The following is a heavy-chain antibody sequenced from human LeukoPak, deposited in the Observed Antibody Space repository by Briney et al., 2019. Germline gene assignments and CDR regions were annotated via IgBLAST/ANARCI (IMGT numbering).Heavy chain of an antibody. CDR2: TIPIFGTA. J-gene: IGHJ5*02. V-gene: IGHV1-69*13. Sequence: SVKVSRKASGGTFSSYAISWVRQAPGQGLEWMGGTIPIFGTANYAQKFQGRVTITADESTSTAYMELSSLRSEDTAVYYCARDVYYVRMGGNWFDPWGQGTLVTVSS. CDR1: GGTFSSYA. CDR3: ARDVYYVRMGGNWFDP. D-gene: IGHD3-10*02.